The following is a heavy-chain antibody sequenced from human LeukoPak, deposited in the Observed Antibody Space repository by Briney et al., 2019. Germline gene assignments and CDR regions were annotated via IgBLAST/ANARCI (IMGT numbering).Heavy chain of an antibody. CDR2: INHSGST. CDR1: GGSISTYY. CDR3: ARATAWFGSFWLDP. D-gene: IGHD3-10*01. V-gene: IGHV4-34*01. Sequence: SGTLSLTCTVSGGSISTYYWSWIRQPPGKGLEWIGEINHSGSTNYNPSLKSRVTISVDTSKNQFSLKLSSVTAADTAVYYCARATAWFGSFWLDPWGQGTLVTVSS. J-gene: IGHJ5*02.